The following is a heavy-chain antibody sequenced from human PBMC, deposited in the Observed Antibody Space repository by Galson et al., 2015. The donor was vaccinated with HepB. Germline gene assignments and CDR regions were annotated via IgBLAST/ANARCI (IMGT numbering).Heavy chain of an antibody. J-gene: IGHJ5*02. CDR2: IYNPGST. V-gene: IGHV4-39*01. D-gene: IGHD5-18*01. CDR1: GGSISSNNFY. CDR3: ARHRAGYGDQFDP. Sequence: SETLSLTCTVSGGSISSNNFYWGWIRQPPGKGLEWIGSIYNPGSTYYNPSLKSRVTISVDTSKNQFSLKLTSVTAADTAVYYCARHRAGYGDQFDPWGQGTLVTVSS.